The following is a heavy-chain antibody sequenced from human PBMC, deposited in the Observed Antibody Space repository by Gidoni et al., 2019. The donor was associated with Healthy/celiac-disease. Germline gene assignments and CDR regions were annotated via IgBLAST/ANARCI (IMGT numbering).Heavy chain of an antibody. CDR2: ISYDGSNK. D-gene: IGHD3-9*01. V-gene: IGHV3-30-3*01. CDR1: GFTFSSYA. J-gene: IGHJ6*02. CDR3: ARSYYDILTGYYVYYYYGMDV. Sequence: QVQLVESGGGVVQPGRSLRLSCAASGFTFSSYAIPWGRQAPGKGLEWVAVISYDGSNKYYADSVKGRFTISRDNSKNTLYLQMNSLRAEDTAVYYCARSYYDILTGYYVYYYYGMDVWGQGTTVTVSS.